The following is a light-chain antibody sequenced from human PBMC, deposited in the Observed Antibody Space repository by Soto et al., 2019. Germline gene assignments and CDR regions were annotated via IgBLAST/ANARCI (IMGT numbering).Light chain of an antibody. CDR1: QDIRKN. CDR3: QHYSSTLRIVT. Sequence: DIQMTQSPSSLSASVGDRVTITCRASQDIRKNLNRYQQRPGKAPNLLIYAASSLQNGVPSRFSGSGSGTDFSLTINSLQPEDFATYYCQHYSSTLRIVTFGPGTKVEI. CDR2: AAS. V-gene: IGKV1-39*01. J-gene: IGKJ3*01.